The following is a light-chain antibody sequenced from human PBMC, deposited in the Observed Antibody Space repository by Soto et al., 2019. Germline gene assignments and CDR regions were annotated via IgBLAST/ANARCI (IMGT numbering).Light chain of an antibody. Sequence: IVMTHSPDSLAVSLGERATINCNSMQSVLYSSNNKNYLAWYQQKPGQPPKLLIYWASTRESGVPDRFSGSGSGTDFTLTISSMQAEDVEVYYCQQYYSNTLTFGGGTQVDIK. CDR3: QQYYSNTLT. CDR2: WAS. J-gene: IGKJ4*01. V-gene: IGKV4-1*01. CDR1: QSVLYSSNNKNY.